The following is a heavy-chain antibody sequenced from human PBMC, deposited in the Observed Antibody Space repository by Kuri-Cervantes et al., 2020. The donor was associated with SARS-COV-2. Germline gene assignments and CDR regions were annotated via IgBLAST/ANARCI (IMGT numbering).Heavy chain of an antibody. Sequence: GGSLRLSCAASGFTFSSYSMNWVRQAPGKGLEWVSYISSSCSTIYYADSVKGRFTISRDNAKNSLYLQMNSLRAEDTAVYYCSRTYDSSGSLYYYYYMDVWGKGTTVTVSS. D-gene: IGHD3-22*01. V-gene: IGHV3-48*01. CDR1: GFTFSSYS. CDR2: ISSSCSTI. J-gene: IGHJ6*03. CDR3: SRTYDSSGSLYYYYYMDV.